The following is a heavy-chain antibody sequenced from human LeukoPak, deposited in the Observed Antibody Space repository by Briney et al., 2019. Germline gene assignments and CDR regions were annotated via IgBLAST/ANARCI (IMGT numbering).Heavy chain of an antibody. CDR3: ARAPRYDSSGYYAY. D-gene: IGHD3-22*01. CDR2: ISSSSYI. Sequence: GGSLRLSCAASGFTFSSYSMNWVRQAPGKGLEWVSSISSSSYIYYADSVKGRFTISRDNAKNSLYLQINSLRAEDMAVYYCARAPRYDSSGYYAYWGQGTLVTVSS. J-gene: IGHJ4*02. V-gene: IGHV3-21*01. CDR1: GFTFSSYS.